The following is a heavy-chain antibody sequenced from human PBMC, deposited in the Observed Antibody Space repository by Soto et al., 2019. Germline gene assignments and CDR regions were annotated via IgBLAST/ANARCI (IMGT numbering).Heavy chain of an antibody. D-gene: IGHD2-15*01. J-gene: IGHJ3*02. V-gene: IGHV4-31*03. CDR3: ARVKGGYCSGGSCRDAFDI. CDR1: GGSISSGGYY. CDR2: IYYSGST. Sequence: SETLSLTCTVSGGSISSGGYYWSWIRQHPGKGLEWIGYIYYSGSTYYNPSLKSRVTISVDTSKNQFSLRLSSVTAADTAVYYCARVKGGYCSGGSCRDAFDIWGQGTMVTVSS.